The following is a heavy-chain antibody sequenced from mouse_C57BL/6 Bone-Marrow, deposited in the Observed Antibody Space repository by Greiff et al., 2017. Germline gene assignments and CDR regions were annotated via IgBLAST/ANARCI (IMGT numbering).Heavy chain of an antibody. V-gene: IGHV1-50*01. D-gene: IGHD1-1*01. CDR1: GYTFTSYW. CDR3: ARYYYGSSYWYFDV. CDR2: IDPSDSYT. Sequence: QVQLQQSGAELVKPGASVKLSCKASGYTFTSYWMQWVKQRPGQGLEWIGEIDPSDSYTNYNQKFKGKATLTVDTSSSTAYMQLSSLTSEDSAVYYCARYYYGSSYWYFDVWGTGTTVTVSP. J-gene: IGHJ1*03.